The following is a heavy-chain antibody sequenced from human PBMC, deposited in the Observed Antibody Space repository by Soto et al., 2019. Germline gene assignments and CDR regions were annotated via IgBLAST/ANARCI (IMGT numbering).Heavy chain of an antibody. CDR3: ATYSAAGTSNFDH. D-gene: IGHD6-13*01. J-gene: IGHJ4*02. CDR2: INHSGST. CDR1: GGSFSGYN. Sequence: SETLSLTCAVYGGSFSGYNWSWIRQPPGKGLEWIGEINHSGSTNYNPSLKSRVTISIGTSKKQFSLNLSSVTAADTAVYYCATYSAAGTSNFDHWGQGTLVTVSS. V-gene: IGHV4-34*01.